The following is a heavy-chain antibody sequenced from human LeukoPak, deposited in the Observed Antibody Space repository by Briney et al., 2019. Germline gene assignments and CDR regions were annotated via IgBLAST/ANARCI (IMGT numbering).Heavy chain of an antibody. CDR2: IIPIFGTA. CDR1: GGTFSSYA. J-gene: IGHJ3*02. CDR3: ARGDWEWGLGFLVAFAFDT. Sequence: GSSVKVSCKASGGTFSSYAISWVRQAPGQGLEWMGGIIPIFGTANYAQKFQGRVTITADKSTSTAYMELSSLRSEDTAVYYCARGDWEWGLGFLVAFAFDTWGQGTMVTVSS. V-gene: IGHV1-69*06. D-gene: IGHD2-21*01.